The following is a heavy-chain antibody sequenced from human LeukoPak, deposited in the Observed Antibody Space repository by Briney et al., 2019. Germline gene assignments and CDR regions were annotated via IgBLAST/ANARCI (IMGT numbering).Heavy chain of an antibody. Sequence: GASVKVSCKASGYTFTGYYMHWVRQAPGQGLEWMEWINPNSGGTNYAQKFQGRVTMTRDTSISTAYMELSRLRSDDTAVYYCARGPLRVDTAMVSGLGDYWGQGTLVTVSS. D-gene: IGHD5-18*01. V-gene: IGHV1-2*02. CDR3: ARGPLRVDTAMVSGLGDY. CDR1: GYTFTGYY. J-gene: IGHJ4*02. CDR2: INPNSGGT.